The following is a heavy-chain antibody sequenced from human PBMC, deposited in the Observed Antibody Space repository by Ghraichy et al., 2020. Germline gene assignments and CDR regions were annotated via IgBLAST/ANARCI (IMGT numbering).Heavy chain of an antibody. V-gene: IGHV3-21*01. D-gene: IGHD6-6*01. CDR3: AREIWIAARIPYYYYGMDV. Sequence: SCAASGFTFSSYSMNWVRQAPGKGLEWVSSISSSSSYIYYADSVKGRFTISRDNAKNSLYLQMNSLRAEDTAVYYCAREIWIAARIPYYYYGMDVWGQGTTVTVSS. CDR2: ISSSSSYI. J-gene: IGHJ6*02. CDR1: GFTFSSYS.